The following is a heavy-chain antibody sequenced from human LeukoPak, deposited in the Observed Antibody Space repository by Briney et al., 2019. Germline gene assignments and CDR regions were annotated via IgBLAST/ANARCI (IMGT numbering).Heavy chain of an antibody. J-gene: IGHJ4*02. Sequence: NPSETLSLTCTVSGDSVSNGNYYWSWLRQPPGKALEWIDYIYYTGKTYYNPSLEGRVTILVDTSRNHFSVKLSSVTAADTAVYYCARSQNYYGSGDYWSQGTLVTVSS. CDR1: GDSVSNGNYY. CDR3: ARSQNYYGSGDY. V-gene: IGHV4-61*03. CDR2: IYYTGKT. D-gene: IGHD3-10*01.